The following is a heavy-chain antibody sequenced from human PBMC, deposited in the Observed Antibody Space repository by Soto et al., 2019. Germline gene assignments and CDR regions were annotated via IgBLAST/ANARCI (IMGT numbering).Heavy chain of an antibody. CDR2: ISYDGSNK. D-gene: IGHD1-7*01. CDR3: VSSNWNFS. V-gene: IGHV3-30-3*01. CDR1: GFTFSSYA. Sequence: QVQLVESGGGVVQPGRSLRLSCAASGFTFSSYAMHWVRQAPGKGLEWVAVISYDGSNKYYADSVKGRFTISRDNSKNTLYLQMNSLRAEDTAVYYCVSSNWNFSWGQGTLVTVSS. J-gene: IGHJ4*02.